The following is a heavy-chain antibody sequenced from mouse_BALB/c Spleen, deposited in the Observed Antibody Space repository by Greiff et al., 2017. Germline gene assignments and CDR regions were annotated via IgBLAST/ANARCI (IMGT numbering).Heavy chain of an antibody. J-gene: IGHJ4*01. CDR3: ARQYGNPPAMDY. V-gene: IGHV5-6*02. CDR2: ISSGGSYT. D-gene: IGHD2-1*01. Sequence: DVKLVESGGDLVKPGGSLKLSCAASGFTFSSYGMSWVRQTPDKRLEWVATISSGGSYTYYPDSVKGRFTISRDNAKNTLYLQMSSLKSEDTAMYYCARQYGNPPAMDYWGQGTSVTVSS. CDR1: GFTFSSYG.